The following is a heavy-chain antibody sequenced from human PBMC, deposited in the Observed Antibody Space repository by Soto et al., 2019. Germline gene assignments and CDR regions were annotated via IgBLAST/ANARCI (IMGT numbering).Heavy chain of an antibody. D-gene: IGHD3-10*01. Sequence: QVQLVQSGAEVKKPGASVKVSCKASGYTFTGYYMHWVRQAPGQGLEWMGWINPNSGGTNYAQKFQGWVPMTMDTSIRAAYMEVSRLRSDDTAVYYCARDRGRPDAFDIWGQGTMVTVSS. CDR3: ARDRGRPDAFDI. CDR1: GYTFTGYY. V-gene: IGHV1-2*04. J-gene: IGHJ3*02. CDR2: INPNSGGT.